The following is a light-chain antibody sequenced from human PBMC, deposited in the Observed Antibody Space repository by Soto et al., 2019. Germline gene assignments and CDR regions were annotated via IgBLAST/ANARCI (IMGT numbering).Light chain of an antibody. J-gene: IGKJ1*01. Sequence: EIVMTHSPATLSVSPGERATLSCSASQSVSSNLAWYQQKPGQAPRLLMYGASSRATGIPDRFSGSGSGTDFTLTISRLEPEDFAVYYCQQYNNWWTFGQGTKVDIK. CDR2: GAS. CDR3: QQYNNWWT. V-gene: IGKV3D-15*01. CDR1: QSVSSN.